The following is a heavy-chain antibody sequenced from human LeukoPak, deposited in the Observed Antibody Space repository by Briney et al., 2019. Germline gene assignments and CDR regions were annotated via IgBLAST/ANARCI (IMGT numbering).Heavy chain of an antibody. Sequence: GESLKISCKGSGYSFTSYWIGWVRQMPGKGLEWMGIIYPGDSDTRYSPSFQGQVTISANKSISTAYLQWSSLKASDTAMYYCARHVPAMALPSDYGGQGTLVTVSS. D-gene: IGHD5-18*01. CDR2: IYPGDSDT. CDR3: ARHVPAMALPSDY. V-gene: IGHV5-51*01. CDR1: GYSFTSYW. J-gene: IGHJ4*02.